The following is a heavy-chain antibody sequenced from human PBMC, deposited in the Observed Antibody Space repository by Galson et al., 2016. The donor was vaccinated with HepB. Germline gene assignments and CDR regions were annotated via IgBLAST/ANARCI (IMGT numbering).Heavy chain of an antibody. V-gene: IGHV4-59*01. Sequence: SETLFLTCTVSGGSISNYYWSWIRQPPGKGLEWIGYIYNSGSTNSNPSLKSRVTISVDTSKNQFSLKLSSVTAADTAVYYCARVGTTVTTQALGMDVWGQGTTVTVS. D-gene: IGHD4-17*01. CDR1: GGSISNYY. CDR3: ARVGTTVTTQALGMDV. CDR2: IYNSGST. J-gene: IGHJ6*02.